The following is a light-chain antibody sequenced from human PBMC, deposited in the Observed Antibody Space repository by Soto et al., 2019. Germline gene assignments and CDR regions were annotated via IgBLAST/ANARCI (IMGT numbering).Light chain of an antibody. Sequence: EIPLTHSPSSLSASLGDGLTLACRASRNVSIYLNWYQHKPGKGPTLLIHATSNLQIGVPSRFSGSGSGTEFTLTISSLEPEDFGTYYCQQSYKMPSFGQGTRLEIK. CDR1: RNVSIY. CDR3: QQSYKMPS. V-gene: IGKV1-39*01. J-gene: IGKJ5*01. CDR2: ATS.